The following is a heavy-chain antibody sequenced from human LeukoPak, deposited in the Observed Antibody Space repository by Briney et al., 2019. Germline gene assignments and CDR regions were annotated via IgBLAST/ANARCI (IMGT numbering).Heavy chain of an antibody. J-gene: IGHJ4*02. CDR3: ARDGYSGSLGY. V-gene: IGHV4-59*01. D-gene: IGHD5-12*01. Sequence: PSETLSLTCTVSGGSISSYYWSWIRQPPGKGLEWIAYIYYSGSTNSNPSLKSRVTISVDTSKSQFSLKLSSVTAADTAVYYCARDGYSGSLGYWGRGTLVTVSP. CDR1: GGSISSYY. CDR2: IYYSGST.